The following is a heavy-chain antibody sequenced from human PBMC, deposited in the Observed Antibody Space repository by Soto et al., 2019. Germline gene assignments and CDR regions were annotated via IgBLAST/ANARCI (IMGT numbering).Heavy chain of an antibody. J-gene: IGHJ6*02. CDR2: ISYDVSNK. CDR3: AKDSERYYTLPRWGLDV. V-gene: IGHV3-30*18. CDR1: GFTFTSYG. D-gene: IGHD3-22*01. Sequence: QVQLVESGGGVVQPGRSLRLSCVASGFTFTSYGMHWVRQAPGKGLEWVAVISYDVSNKYYADSVQGRFTISRDNPKNTLYLQMNSLRAEDTAVYYCAKDSERYYTLPRWGLDVWGQGTTVTVSS.